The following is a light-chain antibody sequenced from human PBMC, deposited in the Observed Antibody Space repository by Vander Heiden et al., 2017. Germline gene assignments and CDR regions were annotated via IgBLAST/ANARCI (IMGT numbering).Light chain of an antibody. Sequence: DIQMTQSPSSLSASVGDTVTITCRASQSIDNFLNWYQHQPGKAPTVLISSASNLHGGVPSRFSGSGSGTDFTLTIASLQPEDFATYSCQQGYSIPFTFGPGTKVDAK. CDR2: SAS. CDR1: QSIDNF. V-gene: IGKV1-39*01. CDR3: QQGYSIPFT. J-gene: IGKJ3*01.